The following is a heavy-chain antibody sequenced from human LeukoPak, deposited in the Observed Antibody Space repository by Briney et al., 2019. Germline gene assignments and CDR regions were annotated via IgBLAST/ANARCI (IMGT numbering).Heavy chain of an antibody. CDR1: GFTFSSYD. CDR2: IGTAGDT. J-gene: IGHJ4*02. CDR3: AKGRRGRIAADLDY. D-gene: IGHD6-13*01. V-gene: IGHV3-13*01. Sequence: GGSLRLSCAASGFTFSSYDMHWVRQATGKGLEWVSAIGTAGDTYYPDSVKGRFTISRDNSKNTLYLQMNSLRAEDTAVYYCAKGRRGRIAADLDYWGQGTLVTVSS.